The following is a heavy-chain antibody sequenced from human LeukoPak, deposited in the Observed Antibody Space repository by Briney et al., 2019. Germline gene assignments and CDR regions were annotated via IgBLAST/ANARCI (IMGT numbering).Heavy chain of an antibody. V-gene: IGHV4-34*01. CDR1: DGSFSGYY. CDR2: IHHSGGT. Sequence: SETLSLTCAVYDGSFSGYYWTWIRQPPGKGLEWIGEIHHSGGTNQNPSLQSRVTISIDMSKNQFSLKVMSVTAADTAVYYCARVDRGRVGSWGQGTLVTVSS. CDR3: ARVDRGRVGS. J-gene: IGHJ4*02. D-gene: IGHD1-26*01.